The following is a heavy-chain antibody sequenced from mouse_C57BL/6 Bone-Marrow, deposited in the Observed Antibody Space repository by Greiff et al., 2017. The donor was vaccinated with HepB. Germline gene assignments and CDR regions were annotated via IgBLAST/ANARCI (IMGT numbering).Heavy chain of an antibody. Sequence: EVQLQQSGAELVRPGASVKLSCTASGFNIKDDYMHWVKQRPEQGLEWIGWIDPENGDTEYASKFQGKATITADTSSNTAYLQLSSLTSEDTAVYYRTTPIYYYGSSYLFAYWGQGTLVTVSA. CDR1: GFNIKDDY. D-gene: IGHD1-1*01. CDR3: TTPIYYYGSSYLFAY. CDR2: IDPENGDT. J-gene: IGHJ3*01. V-gene: IGHV14-4*01.